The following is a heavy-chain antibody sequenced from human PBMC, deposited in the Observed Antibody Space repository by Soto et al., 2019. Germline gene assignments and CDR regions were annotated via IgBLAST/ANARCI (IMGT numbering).Heavy chain of an antibody. D-gene: IGHD7-27*01. CDR1: GFTFSSYS. Sequence: EVQLVESGGGLVQPGGSLRLSCAASGFTFSSYSMNWVRQAPGKGLEWVSYISSSSSTIYYADSVKGRFTISSDNAKNSLYLQMNSLRDEDTAVYYCARVGELGISSNWYFDLWGRGTLVTVSS. V-gene: IGHV3-48*02. CDR2: ISSSSSTI. CDR3: ARVGELGISSNWYFDL. J-gene: IGHJ2*01.